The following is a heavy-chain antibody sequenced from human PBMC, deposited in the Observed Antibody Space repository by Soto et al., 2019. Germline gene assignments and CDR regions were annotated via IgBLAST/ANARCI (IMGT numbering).Heavy chain of an antibody. V-gene: IGHV4-61*08. J-gene: IGHJ4*02. CDR2: MHYRGTT. D-gene: IGHD6-19*01. CDR1: GVSVSNGVYY. Sequence: TLSLTCSVSGVSVSNGVYYWNWIRQSPGKGLEWIGYMHYRGTTRYNPSLSSRVTMSVDTSKNQFSLKLNSVTAADTAVYYCASLWDVTGWPLDYWGQGALVTVSS. CDR3: ASLWDVTGWPLDY.